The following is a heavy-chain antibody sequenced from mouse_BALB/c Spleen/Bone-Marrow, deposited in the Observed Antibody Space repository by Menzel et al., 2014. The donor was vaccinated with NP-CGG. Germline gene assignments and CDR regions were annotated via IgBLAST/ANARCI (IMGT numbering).Heavy chain of an antibody. V-gene: IGHV2-9*02. Sequence: VQVVESGPGLVAPSQSLSITCTVSGFSLTSYGVHWVRQPPGKGLEWLGVMWAGGSTNYNSALMSRLSISKDNSKSQVLLKMNSLQTDDTAMYYCARDLRYDWYFDVWGAGTTVTVSS. CDR2: MWAGGST. CDR1: GFSLTSYG. J-gene: IGHJ1*01. CDR3: ARDLRYDWYFDV. D-gene: IGHD2-14*01.